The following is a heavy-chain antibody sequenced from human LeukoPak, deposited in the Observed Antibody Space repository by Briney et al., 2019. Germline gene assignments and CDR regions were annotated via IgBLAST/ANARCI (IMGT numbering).Heavy chain of an antibody. D-gene: IGHD2-15*01. CDR3: ARVRCSRGTCYLDY. CDR1: GFKFKDAW. V-gene: IGHV3-21*01. CDR2: ISCSTIYK. J-gene: IGHJ4*02. Sequence: WESLRLSCAASGFKFKDAWMSWVRQPPGKGLEWISTISCSTIYKYYADSVKGLFTFARYNAKNSLSLQTYSPRDADTAVYYSARVRCSRGTCYLDYWGQGTLVTVSS.